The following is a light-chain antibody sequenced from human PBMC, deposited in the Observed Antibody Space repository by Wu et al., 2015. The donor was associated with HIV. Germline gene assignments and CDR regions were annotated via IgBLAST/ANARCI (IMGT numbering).Light chain of an antibody. CDR2: KAS. CDR1: QSISSW. CDR3: QQYDNYPRT. V-gene: IGKV1-5*03. J-gene: IGKJ1*01. Sequence: DIQMTQSPSTLSASIGDRVTITCRASQSISSWLAWYQQKPGKAPKILIYKASNLESGVPSRFTGSGSGTEFTLTISSLQPDDFATYYCQQYDNYPRTFGQGTKVDIK.